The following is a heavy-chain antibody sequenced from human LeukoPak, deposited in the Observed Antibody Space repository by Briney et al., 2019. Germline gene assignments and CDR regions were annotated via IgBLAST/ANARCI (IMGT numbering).Heavy chain of an antibody. CDR1: GFTFSSYW. V-gene: IGHV3-74*01. CDR2: INNDGSST. D-gene: IGHD6-13*01. Sequence: GGSLRLSCAASGFTFSSYWMHWVRQAPGKGLVWVSRINNDGSSTSYADSVKGRFTISRDNAKNTLYLQMNSLRAEDTAVYYCARPTKEGSSWYWWFDPWGQGTLVTVSA. J-gene: IGHJ5*02. CDR3: ARPTKEGSSWYWWFDP.